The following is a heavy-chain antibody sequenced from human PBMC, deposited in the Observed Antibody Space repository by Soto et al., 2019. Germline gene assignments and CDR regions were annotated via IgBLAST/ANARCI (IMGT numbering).Heavy chain of an antibody. J-gene: IGHJ3*02. Sequence: GESLKISCKGSGYSFTSYWIGWVRQMPGKGLEWMGIIYPGDSDTRYSPSFQGQVTISADKSISTAYLQWSSLKASDTAMYYCARRRMITFGGVIVYDAFDIWGQGTMVTVSS. V-gene: IGHV5-51*01. CDR3: ARRRMITFGGVIVYDAFDI. CDR2: IYPGDSDT. CDR1: GYSFTSYW. D-gene: IGHD3-16*02.